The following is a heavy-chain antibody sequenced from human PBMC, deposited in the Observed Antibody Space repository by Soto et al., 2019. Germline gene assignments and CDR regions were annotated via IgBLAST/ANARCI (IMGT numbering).Heavy chain of an antibody. CDR1: GFTFSDYY. Sequence: QVQLVESGGGLVKPGGSLRLSCAASGFTFSDYYMSWIRQAPGKGLEWISYISSSSSYTNYADSVKGRFTISKENAKKSLYLQMNSLRAADTAVYYCARDPYSGSYYSDYWGQGTLVTVSS. D-gene: IGHD1-26*01. J-gene: IGHJ4*02. CDR2: ISSSSSYT. CDR3: ARDPYSGSYYSDY. V-gene: IGHV3-11*05.